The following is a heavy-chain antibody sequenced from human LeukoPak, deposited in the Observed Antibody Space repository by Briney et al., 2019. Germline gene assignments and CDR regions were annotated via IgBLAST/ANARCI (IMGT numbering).Heavy chain of an antibody. Sequence: QAGGSLRLSCAASGFTFSDHIMNWVRQLPGKRLEWVVYVSGSGSTVYYADSVKGRFTISRDNGKSSLYLQMNSLRVEDTALYYCVRQFASWGQGTLVTVSS. J-gene: IGHJ4*02. CDR1: GFTFSDHI. V-gene: IGHV3-48*01. CDR2: VSGSGSTV. CDR3: VRQFAS.